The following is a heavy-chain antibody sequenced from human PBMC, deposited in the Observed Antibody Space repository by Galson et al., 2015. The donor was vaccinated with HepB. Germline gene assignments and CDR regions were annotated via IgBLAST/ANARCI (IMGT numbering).Heavy chain of an antibody. CDR2: ISYDGSNK. CDR1: GFTFSSYG. J-gene: IGHJ4*02. Sequence: SLRLSCAASGFTFSSYGMHWVRQAPGKGLEWVAVISYDGSNKYYADSVKGRFTISRDNSKNTLHLQMNSLRGEDTAVYYCAKDWGSGWYVGTLDYWGQGTLVTVSS. CDR3: AKDWGSGWYVGTLDY. V-gene: IGHV3-30*18. D-gene: IGHD6-19*01.